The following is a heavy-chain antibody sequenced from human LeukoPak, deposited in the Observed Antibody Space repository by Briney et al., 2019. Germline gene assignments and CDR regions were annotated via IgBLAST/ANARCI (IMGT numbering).Heavy chain of an antibody. CDR1: GYSFANYW. CDR2: IYPSDSDT. J-gene: IGHJ4*02. Sequence: GESLKISCKGSGYSFANYWNGWVRQMPGKGPEWMGIIYPSDSDTRYSPSFQGQVTMSADKSISTAHLQWSSLKASDTAIYYCARRRGSGNYSLDYWGQGTLVTVSS. V-gene: IGHV5-51*01. CDR3: ARRRGSGNYSLDY. D-gene: IGHD3-10*01.